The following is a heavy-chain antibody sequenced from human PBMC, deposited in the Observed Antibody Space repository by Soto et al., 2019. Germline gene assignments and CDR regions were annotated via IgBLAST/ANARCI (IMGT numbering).Heavy chain of an antibody. CDR3: GKETPAAVGDYFAS. V-gene: IGHV3-23*01. Sequence: QSGGSLRLSCSASGYTFSSYAMSWVRQAPGKGLEWVSVISATGGTTYFADSVKGRFTISRDNSKNTLYLQLSSVRGEDTAVYYCGKETPAAVGDYFASWGQGTLVTVSS. J-gene: IGHJ4*02. CDR2: ISATGGTT. D-gene: IGHD6-13*01. CDR1: GYTFSSYA.